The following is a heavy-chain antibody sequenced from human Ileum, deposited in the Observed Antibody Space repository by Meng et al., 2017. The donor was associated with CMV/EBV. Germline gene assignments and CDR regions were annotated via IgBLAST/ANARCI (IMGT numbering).Heavy chain of an antibody. V-gene: IGHV4-61*02. D-gene: IGHD6-13*01. J-gene: IGHJ4*02. Sequence: QVQLQESGPGRVKPSQTLSLTCTVSGGSISSGSYYWSWIRQPAGKGLEWIGRIYTSGSTNYNPSLKSRVTISVDTSKNQFSLKLSSVTAADTAVYYCARDSYSSSWAMDYWGQGTLVTVSS. CDR2: IYTSGST. CDR1: GGSISSGSYY. CDR3: ARDSYSSSWAMDY.